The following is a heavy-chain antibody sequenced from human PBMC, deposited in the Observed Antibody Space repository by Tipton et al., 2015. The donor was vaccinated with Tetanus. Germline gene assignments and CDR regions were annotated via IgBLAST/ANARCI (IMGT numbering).Heavy chain of an antibody. D-gene: IGHD1-26*01. CDR2: INHSGGT. CDR3: ARHGRAESDTTQHFDS. V-gene: IGHV4-34*01. CDR1: VGSFSGYY. J-gene: IGHJ4*02. Sequence: LRLSCAVYVGSFSGYYWSWIRQPPGKGLEWIGEINHSGGTNYNPSLKSRVTISIDTSKNQFSLKLNSVTAADTAVYYCARHGRAESDTTQHFDSWGQGTLVTVSS.